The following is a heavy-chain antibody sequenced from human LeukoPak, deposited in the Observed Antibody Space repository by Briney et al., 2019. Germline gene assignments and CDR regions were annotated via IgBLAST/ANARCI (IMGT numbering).Heavy chain of an antibody. J-gene: IGHJ6*03. CDR3: ARIPRGSGFFSYYYYYYMDV. CDR2: IYYSGST. V-gene: IGHV4-39*07. CDR1: GGSISSSSYY. Sequence: SETLSLTCTVSGGSISSSSYYWGWIRQPPGKGLEWIGSIYYSGSTYYNPSLKSRVTISVDTSKNQFSLKLSSVTAADTAVYYCARIPRGSGFFSYYYYYYMDVWGKGTTVTVSS. D-gene: IGHD3-3*01.